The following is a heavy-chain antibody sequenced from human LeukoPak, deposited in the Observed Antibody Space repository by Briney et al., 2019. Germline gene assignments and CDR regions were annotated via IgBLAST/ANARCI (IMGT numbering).Heavy chain of an antibody. D-gene: IGHD3-10*01. CDR1: GGSISSGSYY. CDR2: IYTSGST. J-gene: IGHJ4*02. V-gene: IGHV4-61*02. Sequence: SQTLSLTCTVSGGSISSGSYYWSWIWQPAWKGLEWIGRIYTSGSTNYNPSLKSRVTISVDTSKNQFSLKLSPVTAADTAVYYCAREGVIGVFDYWGQGTLVTVSS. CDR3: AREGVIGVFDY.